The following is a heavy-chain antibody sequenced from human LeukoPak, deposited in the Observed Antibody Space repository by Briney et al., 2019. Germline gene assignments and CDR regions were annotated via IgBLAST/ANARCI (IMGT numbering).Heavy chain of an antibody. CDR1: GGSFSGYH. Sequence: PSETLSLTCAVYGGSFSGYHWNWIRQPPGKGLEWIGEINHSGSTNYNPSLKSRVTISVDTSKNQFSLKLSSVTAADTAVYYCARGRGYDILTGYPWRVINWFDPWGQGTLVTVSS. CDR2: INHSGST. D-gene: IGHD3-9*01. J-gene: IGHJ5*02. CDR3: ARGRGYDILTGYPWRVINWFDP. V-gene: IGHV4-34*01.